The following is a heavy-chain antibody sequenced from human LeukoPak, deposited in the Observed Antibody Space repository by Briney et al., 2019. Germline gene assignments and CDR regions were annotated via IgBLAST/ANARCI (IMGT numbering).Heavy chain of an antibody. Sequence: GEPLKITCKGSGYSFDNYWITWLRQMPGKGLEWMGKIDLSDSYTNYSTSFQSHVTISADKSISTAYLQWSSLKASDSAMYYCARHYYGSGSYSHFDYWGQGTLVSVSS. CDR3: ARHYYGSGSYSHFDY. J-gene: IGHJ4*02. D-gene: IGHD3-10*01. CDR1: GYSFDNYW. V-gene: IGHV5-10-1*01. CDR2: IDLSDSYT.